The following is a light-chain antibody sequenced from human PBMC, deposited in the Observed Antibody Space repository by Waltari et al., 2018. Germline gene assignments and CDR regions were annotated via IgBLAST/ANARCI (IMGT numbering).Light chain of an antibody. V-gene: IGLV1-51*02. CDR1: HSNIGNPY. J-gene: IGLJ7*01. CDR3: GTWDSSLSGAV. Sequence: QSVLTQPPSVSAAPGQRVTISCSGGHSNIGNPYVSWYRQFPGPAPKLLLYEDSERPSGVPGRFSGSKSGTSATLDITGLQAGDEADYYCGTWDSSLSGAVFGGGTHLTVL. CDR2: EDS.